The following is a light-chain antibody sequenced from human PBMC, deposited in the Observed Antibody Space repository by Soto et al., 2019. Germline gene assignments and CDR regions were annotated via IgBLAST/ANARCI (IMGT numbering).Light chain of an antibody. CDR2: KVS. CDR1: QSLVHSDGIAY. Sequence: DVVMTQSPLSLPVTLGQPASISCRSNQSLVHSDGIAYFSWFQQRPGRSPRRLIYKVSNLDSGVPARFSGSGSCTDFALKISRVEAEDVGVYYCMQGTLWPINFGQGTRLEIK. V-gene: IGKV2-30*02. J-gene: IGKJ5*01. CDR3: MQGTLWPIN.